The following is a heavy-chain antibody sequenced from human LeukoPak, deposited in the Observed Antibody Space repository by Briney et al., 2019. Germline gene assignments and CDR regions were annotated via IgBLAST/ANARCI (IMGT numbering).Heavy chain of an antibody. V-gene: IGHV3-23*01. CDR2: ISGSGGNT. D-gene: IGHD2-15*01. CDR3: ARCTGGTCYLPLDY. CDR1: GFTFNNYA. Sequence: GGSLRLSCATSGFTFNNYAMNWIRQAPGKGLEWVSVISGSGGNTYYTDSVKGRFSISRDDSKSTLYLQLNSLRAEDTALYYCARCTGGTCYLPLDYWGQGTLLPSPQ. J-gene: IGHJ4*02.